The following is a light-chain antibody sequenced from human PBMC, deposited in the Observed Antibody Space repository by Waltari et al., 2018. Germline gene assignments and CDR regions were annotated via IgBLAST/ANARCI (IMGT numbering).Light chain of an antibody. J-gene: IGLJ2*01. Sequence: QSALTQPASVSGSPGQSITISCTGTSSDVGGYDFVSWYQQYPGKAPKLVIHDFYYRPSGVSDRFSASKSGNTASLTISGLQTEDEADYYCSSYTSISTSVVFGGGTKLTVL. CDR3: SSYTSISTSVV. V-gene: IGLV2-14*03. CDR1: SSDVGGYDF. CDR2: DFY.